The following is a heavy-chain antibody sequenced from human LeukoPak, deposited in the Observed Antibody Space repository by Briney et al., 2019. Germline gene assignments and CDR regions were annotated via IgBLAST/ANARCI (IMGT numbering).Heavy chain of an antibody. CDR1: GFTFRSYG. CDR3: AKDAYGIPAFFDY. J-gene: IGHJ4*02. D-gene: IGHD3-9*01. CDR2: ISYDGSNK. Sequence: PGRSLRLSCAASGFTFRSYGMHWVRQAPGKGLEWVTVISYDGSNKYYADSVKGRFTISGDNSKNTLYLQMNSLRAEDTAVYYCAKDAYGIPAFFDYWGQGTLVTVSS. V-gene: IGHV3-30*18.